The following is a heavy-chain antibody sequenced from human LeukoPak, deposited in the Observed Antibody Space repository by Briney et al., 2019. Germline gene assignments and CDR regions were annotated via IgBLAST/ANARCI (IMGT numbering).Heavy chain of an antibody. CDR1: GFTFSSYW. D-gene: IGHD1-26*01. CDR3: ARDGRDLAFDY. Sequence: GGSLRLSCAASGFTFSSYWMSWVRQAPGKGLEWVANIKQDGSEKYYVDSVKGRFTISRDNAKDSLYLQMNSLRAEDTAVYYCARDGRDLAFDYWGQGTLVTVSS. V-gene: IGHV3-7*03. CDR2: IKQDGSEK. J-gene: IGHJ4*02.